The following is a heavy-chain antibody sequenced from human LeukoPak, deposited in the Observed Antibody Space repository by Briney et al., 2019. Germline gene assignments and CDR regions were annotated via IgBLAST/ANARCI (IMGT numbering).Heavy chain of an antibody. J-gene: IGHJ6*02. CDR1: GYTLTELS. Sequence: ASVKVSCKVSGYTLTELSIHWVRHAPGKRLEWMGGFDPEDGETIYAQKFQGRVTMTEDTSTDTAYMELSRLRYADAAVYYCAIVLVGSGSYIPYGMDVWGQGTTVTVSS. CDR3: AIVLVGSGSYIPYGMDV. CDR2: FDPEDGET. D-gene: IGHD3-10*02. V-gene: IGHV1-24*01.